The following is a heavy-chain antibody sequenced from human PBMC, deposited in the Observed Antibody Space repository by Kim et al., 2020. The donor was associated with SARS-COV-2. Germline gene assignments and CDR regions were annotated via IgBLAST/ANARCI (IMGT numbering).Heavy chain of an antibody. Sequence: TKYSQKFQGRVPLTRDTSARTAYMELSSLRSEATAVYYCARLYYYDSIPDYWGQGTLVTVSS. CDR2: T. V-gene: IGHV1-3*01. D-gene: IGHD3-22*01. CDR3: ARLYYYDSIPDY. J-gene: IGHJ4*02.